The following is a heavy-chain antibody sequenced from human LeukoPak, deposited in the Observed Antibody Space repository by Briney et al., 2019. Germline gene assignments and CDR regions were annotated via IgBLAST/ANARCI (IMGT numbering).Heavy chain of an antibody. CDR3: ARDNTAMVDDAFDI. D-gene: IGHD5-18*01. CDR2: ISSSGSTI. J-gene: IGHJ3*02. V-gene: IGHV3-11*01. CDR1: GFTFSDYY. Sequence: GGSLRLSCAASGFTFSDYYMSWIRQAPGKGLEWVSYISSSGSTIYYADSVKGRFTISRDNAKNSLYLQMNSLRAEDTAVYYCARDNTAMVDDAFDIWGQGTMVTASS.